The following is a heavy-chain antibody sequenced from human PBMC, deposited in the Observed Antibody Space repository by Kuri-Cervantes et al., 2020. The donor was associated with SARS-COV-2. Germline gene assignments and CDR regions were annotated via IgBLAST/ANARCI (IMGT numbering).Heavy chain of an antibody. V-gene: IGHV4-39*07. CDR3: ARGLDFWSGYPSYYYYGMDV. D-gene: IGHD3-3*01. Sequence: GSLRLSCTVSGGSISSSSYYWSWIRQPPGKGLEWIGEINHSGSTNYNPSLKSRVTISVDTSKNQFSLKLSSVTAADTAVYYCARGLDFWSGYPSYYYYGMDVWGQGTTVTVSS. J-gene: IGHJ6*02. CDR2: INHSGST. CDR1: GGSISSSSYY.